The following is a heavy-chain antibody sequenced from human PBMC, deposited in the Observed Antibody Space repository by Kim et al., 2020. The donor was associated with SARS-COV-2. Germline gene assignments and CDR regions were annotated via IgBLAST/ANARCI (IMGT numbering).Heavy chain of an antibody. CDR2: IYYSGST. CDR3: ARESEVQLPSPAWFDP. J-gene: IGHJ5*02. Sequence: SETLSLTCTVSGGSISSYYWSWIRQPPGKGLEWIGYIYYSGSTNYNPSLKSRVTISVDTFKNQFSLKLSSVTAADTAVYYCARESEVQLPSPAWFDPWGQGTLVTVSS. V-gene: IGHV4-59*13. D-gene: IGHD5-18*01. CDR1: GGSISSYY.